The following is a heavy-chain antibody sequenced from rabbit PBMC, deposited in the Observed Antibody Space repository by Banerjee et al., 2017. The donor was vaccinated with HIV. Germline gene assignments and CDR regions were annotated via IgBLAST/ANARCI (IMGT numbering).Heavy chain of an antibody. CDR3: ARDERDAAHGGYGCGAFDL. V-gene: IGHV1S8*01. J-gene: IGHJ4*01. D-gene: IGHD6-1*01. Sequence: VNGRFSISRENAQNTVFLQMTSLTAADTATYFCARDERDAAHGGYGCGAFDLWGQGTLVTVS.